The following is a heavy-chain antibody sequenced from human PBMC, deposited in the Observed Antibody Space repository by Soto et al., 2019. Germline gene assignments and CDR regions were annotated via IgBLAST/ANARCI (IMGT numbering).Heavy chain of an antibody. Sequence: QVQLVQSGAEVKKPGSSVKVSCKASGGTFSTYAITWVRQAPGQGLEWMGGIIPILGTPNYAQNFQGRVTMTADESTTTAYMDLSSLRFEDTAVYYCARVRNFYGSGSHYYDGMDVWGQGTTVTVSS. J-gene: IGHJ6*02. CDR2: IIPILGTP. V-gene: IGHV1-69*12. CDR3: ARVRNFYGSGSHYYDGMDV. D-gene: IGHD3-10*01. CDR1: GGTFSTYA.